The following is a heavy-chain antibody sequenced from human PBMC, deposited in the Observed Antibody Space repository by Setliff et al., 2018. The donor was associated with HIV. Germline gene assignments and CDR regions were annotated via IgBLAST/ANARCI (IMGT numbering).Heavy chain of an antibody. D-gene: IGHD5-18*01. V-gene: IGHV4-39*01. CDR1: GGSISSSSYS. Sequence: PSETLSLTCSVSGGSISSSSYSWGWIRLPPGKGLEWIGSIDYSGSTCYNPSLKSRVTISVDTSKNQFSLKLSSVTAADTAVYYCASHNTGYSYGYDYYYYYMDVWGKGTAVTVSS. J-gene: IGHJ6*03. CDR3: ASHNTGYSYGYDYYYYYMDV. CDR2: IDYSGST.